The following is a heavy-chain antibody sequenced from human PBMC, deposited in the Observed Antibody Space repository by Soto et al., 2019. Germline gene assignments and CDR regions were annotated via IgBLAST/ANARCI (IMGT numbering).Heavy chain of an antibody. J-gene: IGHJ4*02. CDR3: ARDPKTSGGQHWAFNYFDS. Sequence: GGSLRLSCAASGFSFSISPMHWVRQAPGKGPEWVALISYDGTNKFYADSVRGRFTISRDNSKSTLYLQVDSLRPEDAAVYYCARDPKTSGGQHWAFNYFDSWGQGTLVTVSS. D-gene: IGHD7-27*01. CDR1: GFSFSISP. CDR2: ISYDGTNK. V-gene: IGHV3-30-3*01.